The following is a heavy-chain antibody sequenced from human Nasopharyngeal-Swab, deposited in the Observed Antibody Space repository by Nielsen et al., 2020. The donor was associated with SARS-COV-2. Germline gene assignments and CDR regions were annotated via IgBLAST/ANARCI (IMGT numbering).Heavy chain of an antibody. J-gene: IGHJ5*02. CDR3: AKDPYSGSYQRPVNWFDP. CDR2: ISGSGGST. D-gene: IGHD1-26*01. Sequence: RQRPGKGLEWVSAISGSGGSTYYADSVKGWFTISRDNSKNTLYLQMNSLRAEDTAVYYCAKDPYSGSYQRPVNWFDPWGQGTLVTVSS. V-gene: IGHV3-23*01.